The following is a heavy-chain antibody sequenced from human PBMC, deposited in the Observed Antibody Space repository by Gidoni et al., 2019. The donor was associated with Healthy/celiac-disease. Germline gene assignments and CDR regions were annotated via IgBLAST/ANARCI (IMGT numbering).Heavy chain of an antibody. CDR2: IYYSGST. V-gene: IGHV4-39*01. J-gene: IGHJ5*02. CDR1: GGSISSSSYY. CDR3: ARQPRITMIVGKRGWFDP. D-gene: IGHD3-22*01. Sequence: QLQLQESGPGLVKPSETLSLPCTVSGGSISSSSYYWGWIRQPPGKGLEWIGSIYYSGSTYYNPSLKSRVTISVDTSKNQFSLKLSSVTAADTAVYYCARQPRITMIVGKRGWFDPWGQGTLVTVSS.